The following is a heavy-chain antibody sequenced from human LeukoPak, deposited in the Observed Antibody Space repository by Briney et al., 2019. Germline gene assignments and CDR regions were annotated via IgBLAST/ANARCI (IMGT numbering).Heavy chain of an antibody. CDR1: GHTHSSYA. CDR2: LSGRGGST. V-gene: IGHV3-23*01. D-gene: IGHD1-26*01. CDR3: GKTGGSYPGGQGGHFAY. Sequence: GGTLRLSCAASGHTHSSYAMSCVPHAPTKGRECGSDLSGRGGSTYYADAPRGRYTFSRENSKNTLYLQKNSLISEHTAVYYCGKTGGSYPGGQGGHFAYWGQGTLVTVSS. J-gene: IGHJ4*02.